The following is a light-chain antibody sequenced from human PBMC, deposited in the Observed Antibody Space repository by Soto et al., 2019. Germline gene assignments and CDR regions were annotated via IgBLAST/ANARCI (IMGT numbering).Light chain of an antibody. CDR1: QSVSSSY. Sequence: EIVLTQSPGTLSLSPGERATLSCGARQSVSSSYLAWYQQKPGQAPRLLIHGASSRATGIPDRFSGSGSGTDFTLTLSRLEPEDFAVYYCQQYGSAPWTFGQGTKVEIK. CDR3: QQYGSAPWT. CDR2: GAS. V-gene: IGKV3-20*01. J-gene: IGKJ1*01.